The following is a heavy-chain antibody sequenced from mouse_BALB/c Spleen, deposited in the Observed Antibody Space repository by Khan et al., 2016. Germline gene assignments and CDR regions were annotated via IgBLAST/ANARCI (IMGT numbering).Heavy chain of an antibody. Sequence: LVKPGASVKLSCKASGYTFISSWINWIKQRPGQGLEWIGRIVPGSGSTQYNEMFKVKATLTVETSSSTAYIQLSSLSSEDSAVFFCAMGLGYVSDYWGQGTSVIVSS. CDR3: AMGLGYVSDY. CDR1: GYTFISSW. CDR2: IVPGSGST. D-gene: IGHD4-1*01. V-gene: IGHV1S41*01. J-gene: IGHJ4*01.